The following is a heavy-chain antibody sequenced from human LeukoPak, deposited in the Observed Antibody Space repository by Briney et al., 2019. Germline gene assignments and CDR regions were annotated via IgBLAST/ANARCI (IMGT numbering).Heavy chain of an antibody. CDR3: AKDYGEGGYTYPFDY. J-gene: IGHJ4*02. CDR2: ISGGGVTT. D-gene: IGHD5-18*01. V-gene: IGHV3-23*01. Sequence: GGSLRLSCAASGFTFSSYAMSWVRQAPGKGLEWVSSISGGGVTTYYADSVKGRFTISRDNSKNTLYLQMNSLRAEDTAVYYCAKDYGEGGYTYPFDYWGQGTLVTVSS. CDR1: GFTFSSYA.